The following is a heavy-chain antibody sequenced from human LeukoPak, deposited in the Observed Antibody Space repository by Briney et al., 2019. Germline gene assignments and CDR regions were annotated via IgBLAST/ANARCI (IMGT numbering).Heavy chain of an antibody. D-gene: IGHD3-22*01. CDR3: ARGWDSSGYYSL. V-gene: IGHV4-30-2*01. Sequence: SQTQSLTCTVSGGSISSGGYYWSWIRQPPGKGLEWIGYIYHSGSTYYNPSLKSRVTISVDRSKNQFSLKLSSVTAADTAVYYCARGWDSSGYYSLWGQGTLVTVSS. J-gene: IGHJ4*02. CDR1: GGSISSGGYY. CDR2: IYHSGST.